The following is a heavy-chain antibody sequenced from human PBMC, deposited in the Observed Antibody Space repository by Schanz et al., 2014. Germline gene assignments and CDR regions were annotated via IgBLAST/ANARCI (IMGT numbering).Heavy chain of an antibody. CDR1: GFSFGNYA. CDR2: ISDSGDTA. J-gene: IGHJ4*02. Sequence: EVQLVESGGGLVQPGGSLRLSCEASGFSFGNYAMSWVRQAPGKGLEWVSLISDSGDTAYYADSVKGRFTISRDNSKNTLYLQMNSLRAEDTAVYYCAKVRYSSGWRGDYFDEWGQGTLVTVAS. V-gene: IGHV3-23*04. CDR3: AKVRYSSGWRGDYFDE. D-gene: IGHD6-25*01.